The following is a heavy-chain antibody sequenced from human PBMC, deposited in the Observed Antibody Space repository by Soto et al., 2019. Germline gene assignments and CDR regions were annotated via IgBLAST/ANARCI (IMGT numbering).Heavy chain of an antibody. J-gene: IGHJ6*02. CDR2: ISSRGSAI. CDR3: ARGYCDFWSRYYISYYGMDV. V-gene: IGHV3-11*01. CDR1: GFTFSNYY. D-gene: IGHD3-3*01. Sequence: GGSLRLSCAVSGFTFSNYYMSWIRQAPGKGLEWVAYISSRGSAIYYADSVKGRFTISRDNAKNSLYLQMNSLRAEDTAVYYCARGYCDFWSRYYISYYGMDVWGQGTTVTVSS.